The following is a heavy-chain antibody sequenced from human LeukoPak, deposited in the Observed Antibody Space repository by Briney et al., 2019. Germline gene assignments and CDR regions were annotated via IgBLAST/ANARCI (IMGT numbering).Heavy chain of an antibody. D-gene: IGHD1-26*01. J-gene: IGHJ3*02. CDR3: ARYIVGVKGNAFDI. Sequence: PGGSLRLSCAASGFTVSSNYMSWVRQAPGKGLEWVSVIYSGGSTYYADSVKGRFTISRDNSKTTLYLQMNSLRAEDTAVYYCARYIVGVKGNAFDIWGQGTMVTVSS. CDR2: IYSGGST. CDR1: GFTVSSNY. V-gene: IGHV3-53*01.